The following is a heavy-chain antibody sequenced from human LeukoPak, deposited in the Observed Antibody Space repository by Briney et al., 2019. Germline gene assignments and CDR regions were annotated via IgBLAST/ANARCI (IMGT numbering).Heavy chain of an antibody. J-gene: IGHJ5*02. CDR2: ISYEGGTQ. CDR1: GFTFSSYE. Sequence: GGSLRLSCAASGFTFSSYEMNWVRQAPGKGLEWVAVISYEGGTQHYADSVKGRFIISRDNPRNTLYLQMNILRTEDTAVYYCAKEGTPQVSTWYDLWGQGTQVIVSS. V-gene: IGHV3-30*18. D-gene: IGHD3-10*01. CDR3: AKEGTPQVSTWYDL.